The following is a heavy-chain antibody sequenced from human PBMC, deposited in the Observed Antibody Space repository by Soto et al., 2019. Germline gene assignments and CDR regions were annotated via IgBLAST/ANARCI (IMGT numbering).Heavy chain of an antibody. V-gene: IGHV1-18*01. J-gene: IGHJ4*02. CDR3: AREERSSGYKN. CDR2: ISAYNGNT. D-gene: IGHD3-22*01. Sequence: QVQLVQSGAEVKKPGASVKVSCKASGYTFTSYGISWVRQAPGQGLEWMGWISAYNGNTNYAQKPQGXXPXTXXTSTSTAYMELRSLRSDDTAVYYCAREERSSGYKNWGQGTLVTVSS. CDR1: GYTFTSYG.